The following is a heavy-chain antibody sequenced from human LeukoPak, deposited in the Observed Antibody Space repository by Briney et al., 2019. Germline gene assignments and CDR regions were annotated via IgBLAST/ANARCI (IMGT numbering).Heavy chain of an antibody. CDR1: GFTFSSYG. D-gene: IGHD6-19*01. CDR3: AKDQAGIAVAVFDY. CDR2: ISYDGSNK. Sequence: GGSLRLSCAASGFTFSSYGMHWVRQAPGKGLEWVAVISYDGSNKYYADSVKGRFTTSRDNSKNTLYLQMNSLRAEDTAVYYCAKDQAGIAVAVFDYWGQGTLVTVSS. J-gene: IGHJ4*02. V-gene: IGHV3-30*18.